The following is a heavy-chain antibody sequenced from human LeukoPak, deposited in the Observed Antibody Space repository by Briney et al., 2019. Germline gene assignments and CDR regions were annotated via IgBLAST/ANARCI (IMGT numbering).Heavy chain of an antibody. CDR3: AREATWGQWYFDH. V-gene: IGHV3-30*03. J-gene: IGHJ4*02. D-gene: IGHD6-19*01. Sequence: GGSLRLSCVASGFSFSNHGMHWVRQAPGKGLEWVSVIASDGGAKFYADSVKGRFTLSRDNSKNMFFLQMNFLTVEDTAIYYCAREATWGQWYFDHWGQGNPVTVSS. CDR1: GFSFSNHG. CDR2: IASDGGAK.